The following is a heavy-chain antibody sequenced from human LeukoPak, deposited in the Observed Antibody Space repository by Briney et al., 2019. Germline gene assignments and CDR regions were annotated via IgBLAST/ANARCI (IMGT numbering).Heavy chain of an antibody. Sequence: PSETLSLICAVSGGSISSGGYSWSWIRQPPGKGLEWIGYIYHSGSTYYNPSLKSRVTISVDRSKNQFSLEPSSVTAADTAVYYCAGGIWRTDAFDIWGQGTMVTVSS. CDR1: GGSISSGGYS. CDR2: IYHSGST. CDR3: AGGIWRTDAFDI. J-gene: IGHJ3*02. D-gene: IGHD2-21*01. V-gene: IGHV4-30-2*01.